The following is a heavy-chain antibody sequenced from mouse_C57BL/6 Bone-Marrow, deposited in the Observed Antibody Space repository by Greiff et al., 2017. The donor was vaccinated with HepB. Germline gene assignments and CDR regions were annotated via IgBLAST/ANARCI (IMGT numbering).Heavy chain of an antibody. D-gene: IGHD2-4*01. CDR3: ARLEYDYVDWFAY. V-gene: IGHV1-50*01. CDR2: IDPSDSYT. Sequence: QVQLQQPGAELVKPGASVKLSCKASGYTFTSYWMQWVKQRPGQGLEWIGEIDPSDSYTNYNQKFKGKATLTVDTSSSTAYMQLSSLTSEDSAVYYCARLEYDYVDWFAYWGQGTLVTVCA. J-gene: IGHJ3*01. CDR1: GYTFTSYW.